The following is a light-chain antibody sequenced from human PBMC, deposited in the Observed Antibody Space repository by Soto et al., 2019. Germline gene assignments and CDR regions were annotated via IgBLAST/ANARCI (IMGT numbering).Light chain of an antibody. J-gene: IGKJ1*01. V-gene: IGKV1-39*01. CDR2: AAS. CDR3: QQSYSTPWT. CDR1: QSISSC. Sequence: DIQMTQSPSSLSASVGDRVTITCRASQSISSCLNWYQQKPGKAPKLLIYAASSLQSGVPSRFSGSGSGTDFTLTISSLQPEDLETYYCQQSYSTPWTFGQGTKVEIK.